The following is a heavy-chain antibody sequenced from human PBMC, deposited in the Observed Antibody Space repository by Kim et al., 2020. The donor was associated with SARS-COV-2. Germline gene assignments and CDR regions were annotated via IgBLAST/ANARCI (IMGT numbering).Heavy chain of an antibody. J-gene: IGHJ4*02. CDR1: GLPFSKMD. V-gene: IGHV3-23*01. CDR2: LNGITNP. CDR3: AAHSWDF. Sequence: GGSLRLSCVVSGLPFSKMDMSWVRQAPGKGLEWVAALNGITNPYYTDSVKGRFTISRDNARNTFYLQMTSLRAEDTATYYCAAHSWDFWGQGTLVTVSS.